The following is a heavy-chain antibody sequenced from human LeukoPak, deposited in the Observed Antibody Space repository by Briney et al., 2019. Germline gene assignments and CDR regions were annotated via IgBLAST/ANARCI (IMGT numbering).Heavy chain of an antibody. J-gene: IGHJ4*02. CDR2: IYYSGST. D-gene: IGHD6-13*01. V-gene: IGHV4-30-4*08. CDR1: GGSISSGDYY. Sequence: SETLSLTCTVSGGSISSGDYYWSWIRQPPGKGLEWIGYIYYSGSTYYNPSLKSRVTISETTSKNQFSLKLSSVTAADTAVYYCARGGIAAADYWGQGTLVTVSS. CDR3: ARGGIAAADY.